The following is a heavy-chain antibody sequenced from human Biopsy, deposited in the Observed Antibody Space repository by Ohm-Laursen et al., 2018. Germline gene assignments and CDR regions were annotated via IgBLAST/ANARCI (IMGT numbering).Heavy chain of an antibody. V-gene: IGHV1-46*02. Sequence: GASVKVSCKSSGYSFNSYYMHWVRQAPGQGLEWMGMINPSGSTTSYPQIFQGRVTMTRDTSKSTVYMELSSLRSADTAVYFCARNTGWYGDLYYFDYWGQGTLVTVSS. CDR2: INPSGSTT. D-gene: IGHD6-19*01. CDR1: GYSFNSYY. CDR3: ARNTGWYGDLYYFDY. J-gene: IGHJ4*02.